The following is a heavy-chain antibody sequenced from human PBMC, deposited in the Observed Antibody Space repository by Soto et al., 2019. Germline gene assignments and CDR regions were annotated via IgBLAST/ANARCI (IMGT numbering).Heavy chain of an antibody. D-gene: IGHD3-22*01. Sequence: QVQLQESGPGLVTPSQTLSLTCTVSGDSISSGPYYWSRIRQHPGKGLEWIGYIYYSGITHYNPSLKSRVTISVDTPKNQFSLKLSSVTAADTAVYYCARDRGDSSGYYLDYWGQGTLVTVSS. CDR2: IYYSGIT. V-gene: IGHV4-31*03. J-gene: IGHJ4*02. CDR1: GDSISSGPYY. CDR3: ARDRGDSSGYYLDY.